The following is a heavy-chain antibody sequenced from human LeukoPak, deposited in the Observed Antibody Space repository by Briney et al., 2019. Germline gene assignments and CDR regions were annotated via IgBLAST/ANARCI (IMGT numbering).Heavy chain of an antibody. J-gene: IGHJ5*02. CDR3: ARGSMDIVVVTENWFDP. V-gene: IGHV3-30*04. CDR2: ISYDGSNK. Sequence: PGGSLRLSCAASGFTFSSYAMHWVRQAPGKGLEWVAVISYDGSNKYYADSVKGRFTISRDNSKNTLYLQMNSLRAEDTAVYYCARGSMDIVVVTENWFDPWGQGTLVTVSS. CDR1: GFTFSSYA. D-gene: IGHD2-21*02.